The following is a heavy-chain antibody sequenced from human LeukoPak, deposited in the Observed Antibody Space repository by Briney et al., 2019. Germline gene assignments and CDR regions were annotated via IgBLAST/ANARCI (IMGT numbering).Heavy chain of an antibody. Sequence: PSETLSLTCSISGGSISSSSYYWGWIRQPPGKGLEWIVSFYYTGNTYYNPSLKSRVTISVDTSKNDLSLNLRSVTAADTAVYYCARTAGIAVAGSRQYFDYWGQGMLVTVSS. CDR2: FYYTGNT. CDR3: ARTAGIAVAGSRQYFDY. V-gene: IGHV4-39*02. CDR1: GGSISSSSYY. J-gene: IGHJ4*02. D-gene: IGHD6-19*01.